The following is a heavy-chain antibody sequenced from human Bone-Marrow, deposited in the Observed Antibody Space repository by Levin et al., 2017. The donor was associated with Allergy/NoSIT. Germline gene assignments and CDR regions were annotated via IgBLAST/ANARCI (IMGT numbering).Heavy chain of an antibody. V-gene: IGHV3-15*07. D-gene: IGHD6-13*01. Sequence: GESLKISCAASGFTLTNAWMNWVRQAPGKGLEWVGRIKSKAADGTTDYAAPVKGRFTISRDDSKDTVYLQMNSLKTEDTGVYYFTTVGSSWYSVSWGHGTLVTVSS. CDR3: TTVGSSWYSVS. CDR2: IKSKAADGTT. CDR1: GFTLTNAW. J-gene: IGHJ5*01.